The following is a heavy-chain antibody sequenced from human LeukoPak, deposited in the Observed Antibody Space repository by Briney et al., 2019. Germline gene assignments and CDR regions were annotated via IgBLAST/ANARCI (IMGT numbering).Heavy chain of an antibody. Sequence: MTGGSLRLSCAASGFTFSDYYMSWIRQAPGKGLEWVSYISSSGSTIYYADSVKGRFTISRDNAKNSLYLQMNSLRAEDTAVYYCARDLSTIDYGGNPNWFDPWGQGTLVTVSS. CDR1: GFTFSDYY. J-gene: IGHJ5*02. D-gene: IGHD4-23*01. V-gene: IGHV3-11*04. CDR2: ISSSGSTI. CDR3: ARDLSTIDYGGNPNWFDP.